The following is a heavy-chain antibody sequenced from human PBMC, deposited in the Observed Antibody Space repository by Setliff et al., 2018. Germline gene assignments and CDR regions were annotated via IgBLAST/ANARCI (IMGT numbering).Heavy chain of an antibody. CDR2: IYYTGIT. V-gene: IGHV4-39*07. Sequence: PSETLSLTCTVSGDSINSYPYYWGWTRQPPGKGLEWIGNIYYTGITYYNPSLKSRVTISVDTSKNHFSLKLTSVTAADTAAHYCARYTPKLPELGIYGWFDYWG. D-gene: IGHD7-27*01. CDR3: ARYTPKLPELGIYGWFDY. J-gene: IGHJ4*01. CDR1: GDSINSYPYY.